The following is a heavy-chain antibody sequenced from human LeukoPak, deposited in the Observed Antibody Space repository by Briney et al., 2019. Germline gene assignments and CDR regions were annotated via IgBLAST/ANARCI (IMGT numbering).Heavy chain of an antibody. CDR2: MNPNSGNT. CDR3: ARSRRGGSKYYFDY. CDR1: GYTFTSYD. D-gene: IGHD1-26*01. Sequence: ASVKVSCKASGYTFTSYDINWVRQPTGQGLEWMGWMNPNSGNTGYAQKFQGRVTMTRNTSISTAYMELSSLRSEDTAVYYCARSRRGGSKYYFDYWGQGTLVTVSS. V-gene: IGHV1-8*01. J-gene: IGHJ4*02.